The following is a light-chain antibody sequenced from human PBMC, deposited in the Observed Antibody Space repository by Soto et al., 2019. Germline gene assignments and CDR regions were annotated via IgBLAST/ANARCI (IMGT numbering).Light chain of an antibody. J-gene: IGKJ4*01. V-gene: IGKV3-20*01. Sequence: DSVLMQAVDTLSLSPGERATLSCRASQSVKNNYLAWYQQKPGQAPRFLIYDASSRATGIPDRFSGSGSGTDFTLTISRLEPEDVAVYYSLQYGSTPLTCGGGTKVDIK. CDR3: LQYGSTPLT. CDR2: DAS. CDR1: QSVKNNY.